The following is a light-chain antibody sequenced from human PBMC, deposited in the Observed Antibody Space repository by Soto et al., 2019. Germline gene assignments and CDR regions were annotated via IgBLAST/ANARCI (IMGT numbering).Light chain of an antibody. CDR3: CSYTGSSTLYV. V-gene: IGLV2-11*01. Sequence: QSALTQPRSVSGSPGQSVTISCTGTSSDVGGYNYVSWYQQHPGKAPRLMIYDVSKRPSGVPDRFSGSKSGNTASLTISGLQAEDEADYYCCSYTGSSTLYVFGTETKLTVL. CDR1: SSDVGGYNY. CDR2: DVS. J-gene: IGLJ1*01.